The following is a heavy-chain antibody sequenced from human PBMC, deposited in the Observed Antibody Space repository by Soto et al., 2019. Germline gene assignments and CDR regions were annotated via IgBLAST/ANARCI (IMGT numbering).Heavy chain of an antibody. V-gene: IGHV3-15*01. D-gene: IGHD5-12*01. CDR3: TTEDPSWLRGLDY. J-gene: IGHJ4*02. CDR1: GASFTNAW. Sequence: EVQLVESGGGLVKPGESLRLSCEASGASFTNAWMNWVRQAPGKGLAWVGSIKTRIDSATKYYAAPVKGRFTISRDDSTNTIYMQMDSLITEDTAVYYCTTEDPSWLRGLDYWCQGPRVTVSS. CDR2: IKTRIDSATK.